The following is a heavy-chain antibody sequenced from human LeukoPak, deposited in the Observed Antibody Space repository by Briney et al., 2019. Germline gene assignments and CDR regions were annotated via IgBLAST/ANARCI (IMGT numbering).Heavy chain of an antibody. D-gene: IGHD1-26*01. Sequence: GGSLRLACAASGFTFSNFAMTWVRQAPGKGLEWVSSIVGSSSTYYADSLKGRFTISRDNAKNSLYLQMNSLRAEDTAVYYCARIGASSSRDYWGQGTVVTVSS. CDR3: ARIGASSSRDY. V-gene: IGHV3-21*01. CDR2: IVGSSST. CDR1: GFTFSNFA. J-gene: IGHJ4*02.